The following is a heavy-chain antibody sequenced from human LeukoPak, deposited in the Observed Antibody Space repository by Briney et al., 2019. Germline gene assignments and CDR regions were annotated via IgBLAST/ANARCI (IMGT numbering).Heavy chain of an antibody. J-gene: IGHJ6*04. Sequence: PSETLSLTCTVSGGSISSGGSYWSWIRQHPGTGLEWIGYISYSGSTYYNPSLKSRATISVDTSKNQFSLKLSSVTAADTAVYYCARVSCSSTSCKRYYYYGMDVWGKGTTVTVSS. V-gene: IGHV4-31*03. CDR1: GGSISSGGSY. D-gene: IGHD2-2*01. CDR2: ISYSGST. CDR3: ARVSCSSTSCKRYYYYGMDV.